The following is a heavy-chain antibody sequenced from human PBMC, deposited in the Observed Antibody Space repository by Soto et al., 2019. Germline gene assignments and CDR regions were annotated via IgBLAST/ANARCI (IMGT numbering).Heavy chain of an antibody. CDR3: EKDLLMVRGVAYFDY. D-gene: IGHD3-10*01. CDR1: GSTFSSDA. Sequence: GSLGLGGAASGSTFSSDAMSGVRQAPGKGLEWVSAISGSGGSTYYADSVKGRFTISRDNSKNTLYLQMNSLRAEDTAVYYCEKDLLMVRGVAYFDYWGQGTLVTVYS. CDR2: ISGSGGST. V-gene: IGHV3-23*01. J-gene: IGHJ4*02.